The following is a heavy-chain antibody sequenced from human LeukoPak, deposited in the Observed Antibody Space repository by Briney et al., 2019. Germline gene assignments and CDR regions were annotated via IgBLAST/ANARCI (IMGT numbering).Heavy chain of an antibody. V-gene: IGHV3-23*01. CDR3: AKEGPIAVAGPLGDY. Sequence: PGGSLRLSCAVSGFTFSSYAMSWVRPAPGKGLEWGSAISGSGGSTYYADSAKGRFTISRDNSKNTLYLQMNSLRAEGPAAYYCAKEGPIAVAGPLGDYWGQGTLVTVCS. CDR2: ISGSGGST. CDR1: GFTFSSYA. J-gene: IGHJ4*02. D-gene: IGHD6-19*01.